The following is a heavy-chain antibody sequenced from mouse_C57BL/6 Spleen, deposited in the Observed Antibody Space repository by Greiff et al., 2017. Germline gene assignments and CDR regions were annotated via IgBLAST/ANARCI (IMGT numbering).Heavy chain of an antibody. CDR1: GFSFNTYA. CDR2: IRSKSNNYAT. D-gene: IGHD2-3*01. Sequence: EVKLVESGGGLVQPKGSLKLSCAASGFSFNTYAMNWVRQAPGKGLEWVARIRSKSNNYATYYADSVKDRFTISRDDSESMLYLQMNNLKTEDTAMYYCVSRHDGYYPYYAMDYWGQGTSVTVSS. J-gene: IGHJ4*01. CDR3: VSRHDGYYPYYAMDY. V-gene: IGHV10-1*01.